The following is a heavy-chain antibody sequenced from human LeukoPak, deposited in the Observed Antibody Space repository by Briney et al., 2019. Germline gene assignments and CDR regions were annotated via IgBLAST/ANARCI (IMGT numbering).Heavy chain of an antibody. V-gene: IGHV1-46*01. J-gene: IGHJ4*02. Sequence: ASVKVSCKASGYTFTSYYMHWVRQAPGQGLEWMGIINPSGGSTSYAQKFQGRVTMTRDTSTSTVYMELSSLRSDDTAVYYCARESAVAGVDYWGQGTLVTVSS. CDR1: GYTFTSYY. CDR3: ARESAVAGVDY. D-gene: IGHD6-19*01. CDR2: INPSGGST.